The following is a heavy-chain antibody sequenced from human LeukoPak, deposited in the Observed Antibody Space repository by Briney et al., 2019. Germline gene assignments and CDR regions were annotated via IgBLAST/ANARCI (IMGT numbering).Heavy chain of an antibody. D-gene: IGHD6-13*01. J-gene: IGHJ4*02. Sequence: ASVNVSCKASGYIFTNYGISWVRQAPGHGLEWMGWISAYNGNTNYAQKFQGRVTMTTDTSTSTAYMELRSLRSDDTAVYYCAREGSSWYEFGYWGQGTLVTVSS. V-gene: IGHV1-18*01. CDR1: GYIFTNYG. CDR3: AREGSSWYEFGY. CDR2: ISAYNGNT.